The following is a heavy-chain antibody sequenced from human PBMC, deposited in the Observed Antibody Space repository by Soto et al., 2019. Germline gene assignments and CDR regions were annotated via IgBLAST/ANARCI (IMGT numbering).Heavy chain of an antibody. D-gene: IGHD6-19*01. CDR3: AKEEGYSSGWTEIDY. CDR1: GFTFSSYA. J-gene: IGHJ4*02. V-gene: IGHV3-23*01. Sequence: EVQLLESGGGLVQPGGSLRLSCAASGFTFSSYAMSWVRQAPGRGLEWVSAIGGSGISTYYADSVKGRFTISRDNSKNTLYLQMNSLSAEDTAVYYCAKEEGYSSGWTEIDYWGQGTLVTVSS. CDR2: IGGSGIST.